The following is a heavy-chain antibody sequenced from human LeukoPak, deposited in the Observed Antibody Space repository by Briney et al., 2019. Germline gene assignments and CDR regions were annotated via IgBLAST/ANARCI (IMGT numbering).Heavy chain of an antibody. V-gene: IGHV4-4*07. CDR1: GGSISIYY. Sequence: SETLSLTCTVSGGSISIYYWSWIRQPAGKGLEWIGRIYTSGTTHYNPSLKSRVTMSVDTSKNQFSLKLSSVTAADTAVYYCARLRSTYWYFDLWGRGALVTVSS. CDR2: IYTSGTT. J-gene: IGHJ2*01. D-gene: IGHD4-17*01. CDR3: ARLRSTYWYFDL.